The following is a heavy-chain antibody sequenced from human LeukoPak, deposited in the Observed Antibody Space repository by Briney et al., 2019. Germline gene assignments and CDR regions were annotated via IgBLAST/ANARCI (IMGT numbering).Heavy chain of an antibody. Sequence: MPSGTLSLTCAVSGGSISSGYWWSWIRQPPGKGLEWIGEVYHSGSTVYNPPLRSRVTISVDNSNNQSSLKLTSVTAADTAVYYCARNGDASSVVDWGQGTLVTVSS. D-gene: IGHD4-17*01. V-gene: IGHV4-4*02. CDR3: ARNGDASSVVD. CDR2: VYHSGST. J-gene: IGHJ1*01. CDR1: GGSISSGYW.